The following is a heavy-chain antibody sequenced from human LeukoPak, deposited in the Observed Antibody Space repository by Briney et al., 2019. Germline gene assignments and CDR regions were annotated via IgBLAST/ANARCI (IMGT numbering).Heavy chain of an antibody. Sequence: GGSLRLSCAASGLTFSMPAMDWVRQAPGKGLEWVAFIQNDGNSKNYADSVKGRFTISRDNSKSTLYLQMNSLRVEDTAVYYCSKYLQQMLRYRWVDPWGQGTLGTLSS. D-gene: IGHD6-13*01. J-gene: IGHJ5*02. CDR2: IQNDGNSK. CDR3: SKYLQQMLRYRWVDP. CDR1: GLTFSMPA. V-gene: IGHV3-30*02.